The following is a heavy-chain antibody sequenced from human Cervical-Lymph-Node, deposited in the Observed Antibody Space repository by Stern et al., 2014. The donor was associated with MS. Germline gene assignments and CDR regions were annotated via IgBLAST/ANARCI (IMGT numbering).Heavy chain of an antibody. CDR2: VSADGTVN. CDR3: VKRGGNLLHYFDW. D-gene: IGHD4-23*01. V-gene: IGHV3-30*04. J-gene: IGHJ4*02. CDR1: GFTFSAYA. Sequence: QVQLVQSGGGVVQPGRSLRLSCAASGFTFSAYAMHWVRQAPGKGLEWLASVSADGTVNHYTDSVKGRLTISRDNSKYTLYLEMNSLITEDTAVYYCVKRGGNLLHYFDWWGQGALVTVS.